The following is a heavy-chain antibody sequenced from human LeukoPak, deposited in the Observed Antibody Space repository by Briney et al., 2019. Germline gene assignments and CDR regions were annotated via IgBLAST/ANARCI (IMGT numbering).Heavy chain of an antibody. CDR1: GFTFSDYY. CDR3: ATYSSLNRREFQF. J-gene: IGHJ1*01. CDR2: ISSSGSTI. Sequence: PGGSLRLSCAASGFTFSDYYMSWIRQAPGKGLEWVSYISSSGSTIYYADSVKGRFTISRDNAKNSLYLQMNSLRAEDTAVNYCATYSSLNRREFQFWGQGTLLTVSS. V-gene: IGHV3-11*04. D-gene: IGHD3-22*01.